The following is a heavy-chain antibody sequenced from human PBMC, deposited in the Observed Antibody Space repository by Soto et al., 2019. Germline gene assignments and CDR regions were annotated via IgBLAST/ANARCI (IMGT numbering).Heavy chain of an antibody. Sequence: PSETLSLTCAVSGGSISSGGYSWSWIRQPPGKGLEWIGYIYHSGSTYYNPSLKSRVTISVDRSKNQFSLKLSSVTAADTAVYYGARLTEGDSSGLPAALDIWGQGTMVTVSS. D-gene: IGHD3-22*01. V-gene: IGHV4-30-2*01. CDR1: GGSISSGGYS. CDR3: ARLTEGDSSGLPAALDI. J-gene: IGHJ3*02. CDR2: IYHSGST.